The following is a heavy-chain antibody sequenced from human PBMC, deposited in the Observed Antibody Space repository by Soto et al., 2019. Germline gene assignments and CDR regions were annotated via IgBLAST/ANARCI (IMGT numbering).Heavy chain of an antibody. Sequence: QLQLQESGPGLVKPSETLSLTCTVSGGSISSSSYYWGWIRQPPGKGLEWIGSIYYSGSTYYNPSLKSRVTISVDTSKNQFSLKLSSVTAADTAVYYCARHKYYYYYYYMDVWGKGTTVTVSS. CDR3: ARHKYYYYYYYMDV. CDR1: GGSISSSSYY. V-gene: IGHV4-39*01. CDR2: IYYSGST. J-gene: IGHJ6*03.